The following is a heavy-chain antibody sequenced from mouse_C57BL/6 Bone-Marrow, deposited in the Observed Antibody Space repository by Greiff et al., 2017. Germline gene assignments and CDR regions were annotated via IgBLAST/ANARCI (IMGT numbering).Heavy chain of an antibody. V-gene: IGHV2-2*01. Sequence: VMLVESGPGLVQPSQSLSITCTVSGFSLTSYGVHWVRQSPGKGLEWLGVIWSGGSTDYNAAFISRLSISKDNAKSQVFFKMNSLQADDTAIYYCARRPYGSSYGGWYFDVWGTGTTVTVSS. D-gene: IGHD1-1*01. CDR2: IWSGGST. CDR3: ARRPYGSSYGGWYFDV. CDR1: GFSLTSYG. J-gene: IGHJ1*03.